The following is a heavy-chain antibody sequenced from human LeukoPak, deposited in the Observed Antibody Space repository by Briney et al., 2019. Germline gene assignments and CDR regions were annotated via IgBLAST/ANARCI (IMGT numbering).Heavy chain of an antibody. CDR1: GFTFSSFT. D-gene: IGHD4-17*01. V-gene: IGHV3-23*01. CDR2: ITGTHYTT. Sequence: QSGGSLRLSCAASGFTFSSFTMTWVRQAPGKGLEWVSSITGTHYTTYNTDSVKGRFTISRDNSKNTLYLHMNSLRADDTAVYYCTKDPNGDYVGAFDPWGQGTLVTVSS. CDR3: TKDPNGDYVGAFDP. J-gene: IGHJ5*02.